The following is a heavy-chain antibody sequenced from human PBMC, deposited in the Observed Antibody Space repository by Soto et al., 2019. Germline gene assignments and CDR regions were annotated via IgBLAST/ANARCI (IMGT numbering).Heavy chain of an antibody. J-gene: IGHJ6*03. D-gene: IGHD2-15*01. CDR2: INSDGSVS. CDR1: GFTFSNYW. Sequence: EVQLVESGGGLVQPGGSLRLSCAASGFTFSNYWMYWVRQAPGKGLVWVSRINSDGSVSSYADSVKGRLTISRDNVKNTLYLQMNILRAEDTAVYYCARGDCVGGPCYSLAGSFYYYVDVLGKGTTVTVS. V-gene: IGHV3-74*01. CDR3: ARGDCVGGPCYSLAGSFYYYVDV.